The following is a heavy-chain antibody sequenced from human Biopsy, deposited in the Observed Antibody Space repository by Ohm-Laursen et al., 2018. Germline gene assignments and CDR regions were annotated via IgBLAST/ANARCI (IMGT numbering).Heavy chain of an antibody. CDR3: VKSAYSSGFWEASDY. CDR1: GFRFDDYA. CDR2: ISWSSGTI. J-gene: IGHJ4*02. Sequence: SLRLSCAASGFRFDDYAMQWVRQAPGKGLEWDSGISWSSGTIGYADSVKGRFTVSRDNAKNSLFLQMDSLRVEDTALYYCVKSAYSSGFWEASDYWGQGTLVTVSS. V-gene: IGHV3-9*01. D-gene: IGHD6-19*01.